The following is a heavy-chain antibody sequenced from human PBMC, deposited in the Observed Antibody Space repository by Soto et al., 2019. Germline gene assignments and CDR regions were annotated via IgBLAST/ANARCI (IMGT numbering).Heavy chain of an antibody. D-gene: IGHD3-16*01. CDR3: ATPAYDY. CDR1: GFIFSTSGSAFSRYA. Sequence: PVGSLRLSCAASGFIFSTSGSAFSRYAMTWVRQTPGKALEWVSSISGSGVRTYYSDSVRGRFTISRDNSKDRLYLEMNSVRAEDTAVYYCATPAYDYWGQGTLVTVSS. CDR2: ISGSGVRT. J-gene: IGHJ4*02. V-gene: IGHV3-23*01.